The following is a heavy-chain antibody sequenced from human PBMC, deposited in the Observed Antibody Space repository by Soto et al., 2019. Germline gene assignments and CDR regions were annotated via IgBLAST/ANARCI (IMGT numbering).Heavy chain of an antibody. V-gene: IGHV1-2*02. CDR2: INPNSGGT. J-gene: IGHJ5*02. CDR1: GYTFTSYG. D-gene: IGHD1-7*01. Sequence: ASVKVSCKASGYTFTSYGISWVRQAPGQGLEWMGWINPNSGGTNYAQKFQGRVTMTRDTSISTAYMELSRLRSDDTAVYYCARGGNNWNYGHNWFDPWGQGTLVTVSS. CDR3: ARGGNNWNYGHNWFDP.